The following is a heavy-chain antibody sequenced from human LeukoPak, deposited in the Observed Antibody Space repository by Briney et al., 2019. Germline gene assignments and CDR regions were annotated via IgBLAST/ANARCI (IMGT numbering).Heavy chain of an antibody. D-gene: IGHD3-22*01. CDR2: TWYDGSNK. V-gene: IGHV3-33*01. Sequence: GGSLRLSCAASGFTFSRYGMHWVRQAPGKGLEWVAVTWYDGSNKYYADSVKGRFTISRDNSKNTLYLQMNSLRAEDTAVYYCAVPYDSSGYFIYWGQGTLVTVSS. CDR3: AVPYDSSGYFIY. J-gene: IGHJ4*02. CDR1: GFTFSRYG.